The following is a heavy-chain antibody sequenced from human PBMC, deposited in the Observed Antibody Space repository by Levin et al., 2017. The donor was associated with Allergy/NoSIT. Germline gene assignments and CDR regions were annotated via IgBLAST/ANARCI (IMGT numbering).Heavy chain of an antibody. CDR2: IYYSGST. CDR1: GGSVSSGSYY. V-gene: IGHV4-61*01. D-gene: IGHD5-12*01. J-gene: IGHJ6*02. Sequence: SETLSLTCTVSGGSVSSGSYYWSWIRQPPGKGLEWIGYIYYSGSTNYNPSLKSRVTISVDTSKNQFSLKLSSVTAADTAVYYCARAVLEKWLRLSGYGMDVWGQGTTVTVSS. CDR3: ARAVLEKWLRLSGYGMDV.